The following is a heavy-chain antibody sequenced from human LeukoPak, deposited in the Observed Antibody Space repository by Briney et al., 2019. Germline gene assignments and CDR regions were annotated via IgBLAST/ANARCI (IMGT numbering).Heavy chain of an antibody. D-gene: IGHD3-10*01. CDR2: ISAYNGNT. CDR1: GYTFTSYG. J-gene: IGHJ4*02. Sequence: ASVKVSCKASGYTFTSYGISWVRQAPGQGPEWMGWISAYNGNTNYAQKLQGRVTMTTDTSTSTAYMELRSLRSDDTAVYYCARIGSRITMVRGVPFGYWGQGTLVTVSS. V-gene: IGHV1-18*04. CDR3: ARIGSRITMVRGVPFGY.